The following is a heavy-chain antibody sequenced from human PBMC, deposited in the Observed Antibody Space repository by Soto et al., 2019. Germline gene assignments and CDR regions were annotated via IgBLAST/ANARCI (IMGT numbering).Heavy chain of an antibody. J-gene: IGHJ4*02. CDR3: AVSSGSLDY. V-gene: IGHV4-34*01. CDR2: INHSGST. D-gene: IGHD6-19*01. CDR1: GGSFSGYY. Sequence: QVQLQQWGAGLLKPSETLSLTCAVYGGSFSGYYWSWIRQPPGKGLEWIGEINHSGSTNYNPSLKGRATISVDTSKNQFSLKLRSVAAADTAVYYCAVSSGSLDYWGQGTLVTVSS.